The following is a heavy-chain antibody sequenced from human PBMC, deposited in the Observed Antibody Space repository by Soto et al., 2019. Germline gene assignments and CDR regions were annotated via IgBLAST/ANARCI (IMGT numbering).Heavy chain of an antibody. Sequence: GASVKVSCKASGYTFTGYYMHWVRQAPGQGLEWMGWINPNSGGTNYAQKFQGWVTMTRDTSISTAYMELSRLRSDDTAVYYCARGLTIFGVAGEGSVISSTTFDYWGQGTLVTSPQ. J-gene: IGHJ4*02. CDR2: INPNSGGT. D-gene: IGHD3-3*01. CDR3: ARGLTIFGVAGEGSVISSTTFDY. V-gene: IGHV1-2*04. CDR1: GYTFTGYY.